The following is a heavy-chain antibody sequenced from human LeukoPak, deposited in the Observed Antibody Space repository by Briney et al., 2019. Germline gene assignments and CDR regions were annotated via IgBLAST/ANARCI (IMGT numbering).Heavy chain of an antibody. J-gene: IGHJ6*03. Sequence: SVKVSCKASGGTFSSYAISWVRQAPGQGLEWMGGIILIFGTANYAQKFQGRVTITADKSTSTAYMELSSLRSEDTAVYYCARVPSSIAARLFPSYYYYYYYMDVWGKGTTVTVSS. D-gene: IGHD6-6*01. CDR2: IILIFGTA. V-gene: IGHV1-69*06. CDR3: ARVPSSIAARLFPSYYYYYYYMDV. CDR1: GGTFSSYA.